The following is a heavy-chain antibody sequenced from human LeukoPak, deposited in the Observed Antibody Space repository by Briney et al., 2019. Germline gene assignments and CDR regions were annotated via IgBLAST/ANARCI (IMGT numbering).Heavy chain of an antibody. CDR1: GYTLTELS. Sequence: ASVKVSCKVSGYTLTELSMHWVRHAPGKGLEWMGGFDPEDGETIYAQKFQGRVTMTEDTSTDTAYMELSSLRSEDTAVYYCATFGITGTASDYWGQGTLVSVSS. J-gene: IGHJ4*02. CDR3: ATFGITGTASDY. V-gene: IGHV1-24*01. CDR2: FDPEDGET. D-gene: IGHD1-20*01.